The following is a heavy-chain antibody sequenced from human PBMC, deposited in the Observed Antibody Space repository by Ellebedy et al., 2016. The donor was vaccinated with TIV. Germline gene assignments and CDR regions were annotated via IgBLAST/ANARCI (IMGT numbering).Heavy chain of an antibody. Sequence: GESLKISCGASGFTFSSYAMSWVRQAPGKGLEWVSSMSASGSGTYYADAVKGRFTMSRDDSKNTLFLQMNSLRAEDTAVYYCARDPDGVYGDMSDHWGRGTLVTVSS. CDR2: MSASGSGT. V-gene: IGHV3-23*01. CDR3: ARDPDGVYGDMSDH. J-gene: IGHJ4*02. D-gene: IGHD4-17*01. CDR1: GFTFSSYA.